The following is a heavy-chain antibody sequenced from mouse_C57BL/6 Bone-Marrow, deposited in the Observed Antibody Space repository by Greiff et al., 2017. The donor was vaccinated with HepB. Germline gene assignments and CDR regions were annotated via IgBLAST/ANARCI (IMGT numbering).Heavy chain of an antibody. D-gene: IGHD2-10*02. CDR3: ARRGGPRAWFAY. V-gene: IGHV5-17*01. J-gene: IGHJ3*01. Sequence: EVMLVESGGGLVKPGGSLKLSCAASGFTFSDYGMHWVRQAPEKGLEWVAYISSGSSTIYYADKVKGRYTIYRDNAKNTLFLQMPSLGSEDTAMYYCARRGGPRAWFAYWGQGTLVTVSA. CDR1: GFTFSDYG. CDR2: ISSGSSTI.